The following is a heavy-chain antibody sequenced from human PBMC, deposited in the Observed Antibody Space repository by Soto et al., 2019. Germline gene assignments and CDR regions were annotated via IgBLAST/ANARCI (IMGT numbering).Heavy chain of an antibody. CDR2: IIPIFGTA. CDR1: GGTFSSYA. V-gene: IGHV1-69*06. CDR3: ARVEMVVVVAATVGDYYYGMDV. D-gene: IGHD2-15*01. Sequence: GASVKVSCKASGGTFSSYAISWVRQAPGQGLEWMGGIIPIFGTANYAQKFQGRVTITADKSTSTAYMELSSLRSEDTAVYYCARVEMVVVVAATVGDYYYGMDVWGQGTTVTVS. J-gene: IGHJ6*02.